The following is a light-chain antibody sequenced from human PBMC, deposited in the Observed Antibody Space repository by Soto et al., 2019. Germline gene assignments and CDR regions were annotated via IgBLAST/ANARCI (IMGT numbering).Light chain of an antibody. V-gene: IGLV8-61*01. J-gene: IGLJ3*02. CDR2: HTN. Sequence: QAVVTHEPSFSVSPGGTVTLNCGLNSGSVSTHYFASWYQQTPAQAPRTLIYHTNIRSSGVPDRFSGSILGNKAALTITGAQADDESDYFCVLYMGGGIWVFGGGTKLTVL. CDR1: SGSVSTHYF. CDR3: VLYMGGGIWV.